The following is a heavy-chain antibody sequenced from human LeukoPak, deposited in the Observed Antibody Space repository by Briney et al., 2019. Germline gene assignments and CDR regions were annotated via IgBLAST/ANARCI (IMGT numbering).Heavy chain of an antibody. CDR3: ARKYCSTTNCSPFDP. J-gene: IGHJ5*02. V-gene: IGHV4-59*01. D-gene: IGHD2-2*01. Sequence: SETLSLTCTVSGGSISSYYWNWIRQPPGKGLEWIGYIYYSGSTNYNPSLKSRVISINTSKNQFSLKLSSVTAADTAVYYCARKYCSTTNCSPFDPWGQGTLVTVSS. CDR2: IYYSGST. CDR1: GGSISSYY.